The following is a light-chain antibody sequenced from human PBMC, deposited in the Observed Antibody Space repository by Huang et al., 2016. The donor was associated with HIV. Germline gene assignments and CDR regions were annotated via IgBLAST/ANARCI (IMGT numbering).Light chain of an antibody. CDR2: AAY. J-gene: IGKJ2*01. Sequence: DIQMTQSPSYLSASVGDRVTISCRSSQSFSSSLNWYQQRPGKAPNLLIYAAYSLQSGFPSRFSGSVSVTYFSLTINSLQPEDFATYYCQQSDSTPYTFGQGTKLEIK. V-gene: IGKV1-39*01. CDR3: QQSDSTPYT. CDR1: QSFSSS.